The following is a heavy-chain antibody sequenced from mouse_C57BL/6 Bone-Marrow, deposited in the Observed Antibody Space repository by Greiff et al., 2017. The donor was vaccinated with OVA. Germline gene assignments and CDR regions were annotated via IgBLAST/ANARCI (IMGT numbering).Heavy chain of an antibody. CDR1: GYTFTSYW. J-gene: IGHJ3*01. CDR3: GVWSAWLAY. CDR2: IYPTDSNT. V-gene: IGHV1-61*01. Sequence: VQLQQPGAELVRPGSSVKLSCKASGYTFTSYWMDWVKQRPGKGLEWIGNIYPTDSNTHYNQKFKDKATLTVDQSYSTAYMQHSSLTSADAAVYYGGVWSAWLAYWGQGTLVTVSA. D-gene: IGHD1-1*02.